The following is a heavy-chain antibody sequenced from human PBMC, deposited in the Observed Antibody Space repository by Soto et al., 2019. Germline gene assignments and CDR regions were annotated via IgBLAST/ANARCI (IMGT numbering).Heavy chain of an antibody. Sequence: SVKVSCKASGGTFSSYAISWVRQAPGQGLEWMGGIIPIFGTANYAQKFQGRVTITADKSTSTAYMELSSLRSEDTAVYYCARVGDSSGYYGHPVFDYWGQGTLVTLL. V-gene: IGHV1-69*06. CDR2: IIPIFGTA. D-gene: IGHD3-22*01. J-gene: IGHJ4*02. CDR1: GGTFSSYA. CDR3: ARVGDSSGYYGHPVFDY.